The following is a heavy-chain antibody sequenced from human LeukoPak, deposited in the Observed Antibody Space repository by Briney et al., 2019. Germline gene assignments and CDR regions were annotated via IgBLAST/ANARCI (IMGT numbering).Heavy chain of an antibody. CDR3: ARDYAKTGYCSGTSCPDAFDL. D-gene: IGHD2-2*03. CDR2: ISSSSTYI. V-gene: IGHV3-21*01. J-gene: IGHJ3*01. CDR1: GFTFSSYS. Sequence: GGSLRLSCAAPGFTFSSYSMNWVRQAPGKGLEWVSSISSSSTYIYYADSVKGRFTISRDNAKNSLYLQMNSLRAEDTAVYYCARDYAKTGYCSGTSCPDAFDLWGQGTMVTVSS.